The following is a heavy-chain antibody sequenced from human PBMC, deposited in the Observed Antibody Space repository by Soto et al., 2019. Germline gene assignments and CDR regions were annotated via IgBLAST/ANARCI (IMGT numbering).Heavy chain of an antibody. Sequence: QVRLVESGGGVVRPGGSLRLSCAASGFTFSSYPFHWVRQAPGKGLESVAVISYDGTRADYTDSVEGRFTISRDNSKNTLSLQMNSLTTEDTAIYYFARDGLAAAPPKYFSGLDVWGQGAAVTVS. CDR1: GFTFSSYP. CDR3: ARDGLAAAPPKYFSGLDV. D-gene: IGHD6-6*01. J-gene: IGHJ6*02. V-gene: IGHV3-30*10. CDR2: ISYDGTRA.